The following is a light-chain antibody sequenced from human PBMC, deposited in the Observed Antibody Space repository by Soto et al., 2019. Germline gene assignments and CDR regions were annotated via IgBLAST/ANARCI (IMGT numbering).Light chain of an antibody. Sequence: QSVLTQPASVSGSPGQSITFSCTGTSSDVGAYNYVSWYQQHPGKAPKLMIYDVSNRPSGISNRFSASKSGNKASLTISGLQSEDEADYYCSSYTDSSTYVFGTGTKLTVL. V-gene: IGLV2-14*03. J-gene: IGLJ1*01. CDR1: SSDVGAYNY. CDR2: DVS. CDR3: SSYTDSSTYV.